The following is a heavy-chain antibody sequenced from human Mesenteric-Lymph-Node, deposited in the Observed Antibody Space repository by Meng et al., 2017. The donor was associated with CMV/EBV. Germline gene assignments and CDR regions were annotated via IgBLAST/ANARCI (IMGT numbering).Heavy chain of an antibody. Sequence: KVSCKGFGYIFTTYWIGWVRQMPGKGLEWMGIIYPGDSETRYSPSLQGQVTISADGPTSTAYLQWSSLKTSDTAMYYCARQEVWFVMDVWGQGTTVTVSS. CDR2: IYPGDSET. J-gene: IGHJ6*02. V-gene: IGHV5-51*01. CDR1: GYIFTTYW. CDR3: ARQEVWFVMDV. D-gene: IGHD3-10*01.